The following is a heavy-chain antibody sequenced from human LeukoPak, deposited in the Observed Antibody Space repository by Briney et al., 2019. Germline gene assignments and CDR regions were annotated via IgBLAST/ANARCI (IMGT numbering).Heavy chain of an antibody. J-gene: IGHJ4*02. CDR2: INHSGST. D-gene: IGHD2-2*01. V-gene: IGHV4-34*01. CDR3: ARGLGYCSSTSCLTDY. Sequence: SETLSLTCTVSGGSISSYYWSWIRQPPGKGLEWIGEINHSGSTNYNPSLKSRVTISVDTSKNQFSLKLSSVTAADTAVYYCARGLGYCSSTSCLTDYWGQGTLVTVSS. CDR1: GGSISSYY.